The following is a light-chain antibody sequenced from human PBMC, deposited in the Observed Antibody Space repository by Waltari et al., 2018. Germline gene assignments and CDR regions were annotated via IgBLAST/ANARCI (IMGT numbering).Light chain of an antibody. J-gene: IGKJ4*01. CDR3: QQYNSYPLS. CDR1: QSISNW. Sequence: DIQMTQSPSTLSASVGDRVTITCRASQSISNWLAWYQHKPGRAPKLLIYKASTLERGVPSTFSGSGSGTEFTLIISSLQPDDFATDYCQQYNSYPLSFGGGTRVEIK. CDR2: KAS. V-gene: IGKV1-5*03.